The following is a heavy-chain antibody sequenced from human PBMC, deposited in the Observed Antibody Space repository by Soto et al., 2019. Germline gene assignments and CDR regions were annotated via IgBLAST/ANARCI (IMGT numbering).Heavy chain of an antibody. J-gene: IGHJ4*02. Sequence: EVQLLESGGGLVQPGGSLRLSCAASGFTFSSYAMSWVRQAPGKGLEWVSAISGSGFSTYYADSVKGRFTVSRDTSKNTLFLQMNSLRAEDTAVYYCAKAPGVYPSYYFDYWGQGTLVTVSS. D-gene: IGHD4-17*01. V-gene: IGHV3-23*01. CDR1: GFTFSSYA. CDR3: AKAPGVYPSYYFDY. CDR2: ISGSGFST.